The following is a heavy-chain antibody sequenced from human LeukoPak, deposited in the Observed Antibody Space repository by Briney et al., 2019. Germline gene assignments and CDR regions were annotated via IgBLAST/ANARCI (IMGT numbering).Heavy chain of an antibody. V-gene: IGHV1-69*04. CDR3: ARGYSSGWYWGDAFDI. CDR1: GYTFTSYG. D-gene: IGHD6-19*01. J-gene: IGHJ3*02. CDR2: IIPILGIA. Sequence: SVKVSCKASGYTFTSYGISWVRQAPGQGLELMGRIIPILGIANYAQKFQGRVTITADKSTSTAYMELSSLRSEDTAVYYCARGYSSGWYWGDAFDIWGQGTMVTVSS.